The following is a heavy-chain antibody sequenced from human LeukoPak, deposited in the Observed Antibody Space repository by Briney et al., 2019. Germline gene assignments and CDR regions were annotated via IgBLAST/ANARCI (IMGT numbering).Heavy chain of an antibody. D-gene: IGHD1-20*01. CDR2: INHSGST. Sequence: SETLTLTCAVYGGSFSGYYWSWIRQPPGKGLEWIGEINHSGSTNYNPSLKSRVTISVDTSKNQFSLKLSSVTAADTAVYYCARGAIYNWNPTPYYYYYYMDVWGKGTTVTVSS. CDR3: ARGAIYNWNPTPYYYYYYMDV. V-gene: IGHV4-34*01. CDR1: GGSFSGYY. J-gene: IGHJ6*03.